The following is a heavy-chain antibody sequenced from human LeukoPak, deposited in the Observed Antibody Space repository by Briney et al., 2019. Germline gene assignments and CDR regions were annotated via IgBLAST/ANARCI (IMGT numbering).Heavy chain of an antibody. D-gene: IGHD3-3*01. Sequence: GGSLRLSCAASGFTFSSYAMSWVRQAPGKGLEWVSAISGSGGSTYYADSVKGQFTISRDNSKNTLYLQMNSLRAEDTAVYYCARDLNDFWRNSLIDYWGQGTLVTVSS. J-gene: IGHJ4*02. CDR3: ARDLNDFWRNSLIDY. CDR1: GFTFSSYA. CDR2: ISGSGGST. V-gene: IGHV3-23*01.